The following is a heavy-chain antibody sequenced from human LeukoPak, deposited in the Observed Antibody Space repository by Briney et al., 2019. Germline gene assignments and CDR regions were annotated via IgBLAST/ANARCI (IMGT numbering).Heavy chain of an antibody. D-gene: IGHD3-10*02. CDR2: ISYDGSNK. Sequence: GGSLRVSCAASGFTFSSYAMSWVRQAPGKGLEWVAVISYDGSNKYYADSVKGRFTISRDNSKNTLYLQMNSLRAEDTAVYYCAKSPYVRDYGMDVWGQGTTVTVSS. V-gene: IGHV3-30-3*02. CDR1: GFTFSSYA. J-gene: IGHJ6*02. CDR3: AKSPYVRDYGMDV.